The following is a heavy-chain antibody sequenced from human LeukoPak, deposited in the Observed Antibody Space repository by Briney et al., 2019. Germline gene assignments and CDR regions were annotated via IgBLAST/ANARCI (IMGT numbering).Heavy chain of an antibody. CDR2: ISSSGSTI. CDR3: AREHYDFWSGRGMDD. V-gene: IGHV3-48*04. J-gene: IGHJ6*02. D-gene: IGHD3-3*01. Sequence: GGSLRLSCAASGFTFSSYAMSWVRQAPGKGLEWVSYISSSGSTIYYADSVKGRFTISRDNAKNSLYLQMNSLRAEDTAVYYCAREHYDFWSGRGMDDWGQGTTVTVSS. CDR1: GFTFSSYA.